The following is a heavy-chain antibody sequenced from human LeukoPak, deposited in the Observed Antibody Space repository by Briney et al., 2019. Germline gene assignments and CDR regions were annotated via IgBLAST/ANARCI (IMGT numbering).Heavy chain of an antibody. CDR2: INHSGST. CDR3: ARGRPAGYRRFYFDY. V-gene: IGHV4-4*02. Sequence: SGTLSLTCAVSGGSISSSNWWSWVRQPPGKGLEWIGEINHSGSTNYNPSLKSRVTISVDTSKNQFSLKLSSVTAADTAVYYCARGRPAGYRRFYFDYWGQGTLVTVSS. D-gene: IGHD5-18*01. J-gene: IGHJ4*02. CDR1: GGSISSSNW.